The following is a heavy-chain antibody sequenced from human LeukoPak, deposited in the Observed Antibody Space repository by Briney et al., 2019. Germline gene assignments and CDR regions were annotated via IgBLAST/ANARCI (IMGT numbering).Heavy chain of an antibody. Sequence: NPGGSLRLSCEAFGFTSSSYAMSWVRQAPGKGLEWVSTISDSGGYAYYADSVKGRFTLSRDNSKNTLCLQMSSLRADDTAVYYCAKDLMGNDSEAFDIWGQGALVTVSS. CDR3: AKDLMGNDSEAFDI. D-gene: IGHD3-16*01. V-gene: IGHV3-23*01. CDR1: GFTSSSYA. CDR2: ISDSGGYA. J-gene: IGHJ3*02.